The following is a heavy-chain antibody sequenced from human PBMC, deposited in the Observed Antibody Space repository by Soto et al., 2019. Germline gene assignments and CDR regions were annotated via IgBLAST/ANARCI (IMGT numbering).Heavy chain of an antibody. Sequence: GGSLRLSCAASGFTFDDYAMHWVRQTPGMGLEWVSGISWNSGSIAYADSVKGRFTISRDNARNSLYLQMNSLRAEDTALYYCAKTPSMTLAYYFDYWGQGTQVTVSS. V-gene: IGHV3-9*01. CDR2: ISWNSGSI. CDR1: GFTFDDYA. D-gene: IGHD3-22*01. CDR3: AKTPSMTLAYYFDY. J-gene: IGHJ4*02.